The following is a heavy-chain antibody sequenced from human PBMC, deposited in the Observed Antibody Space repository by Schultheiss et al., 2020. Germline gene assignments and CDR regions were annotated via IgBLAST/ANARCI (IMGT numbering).Heavy chain of an antibody. CDR3: ATGSVEGY. J-gene: IGHJ4*02. CDR2: IKTKSESGTT. V-gene: IGHV3-15*05. CDR1: GLTPSNAW. Sequence: GSLRLSCAVSGLTPSNAWMKWVRQAPGKGLEWVGRIKTKSESGTTDYAAPVKGRFIISRDDSKDTLYLQMNSLKTEDTAVYYCATGSVEGYWGQGTLVTVSS. D-gene: IGHD5-24*01.